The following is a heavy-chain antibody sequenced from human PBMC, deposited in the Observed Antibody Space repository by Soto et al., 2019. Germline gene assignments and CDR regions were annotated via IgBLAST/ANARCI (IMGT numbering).Heavy chain of an antibody. V-gene: IGHV3-48*02. CDR1: GFTFSSYS. D-gene: IGHD3-10*02. Sequence: GGSLRLSCAASGFTFSSYSMNWVRQAPGKGLEWVSYISSSSSTIYYADSVKGRFTISRDNAKNSLCLQMNSLRDEDTAVYYCARDVLMDVWAQGTTVTVSS. CDR2: ISSSSSTI. CDR3: ARDVLMDV. J-gene: IGHJ6*02.